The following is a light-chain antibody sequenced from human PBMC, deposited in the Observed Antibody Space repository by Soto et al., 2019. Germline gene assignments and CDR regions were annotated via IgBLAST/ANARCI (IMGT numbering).Light chain of an antibody. CDR1: SSDIGGHHF. J-gene: IGLJ1*01. Sequence: QSVLTQPASVSGSPGQSFTISCTGTSSDIGGHHFVSWYQQQSGKAPKLVIYEVTDRPSGVSDRFSGSKSGNTASLTISGLQPEDEADYYCSSYTCSSLYVFGTGTKVTVL. CDR3: SSYTCSSLYV. CDR2: EVT. V-gene: IGLV2-14*01.